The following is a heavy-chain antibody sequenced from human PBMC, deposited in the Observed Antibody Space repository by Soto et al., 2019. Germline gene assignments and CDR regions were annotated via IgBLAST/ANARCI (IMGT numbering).Heavy chain of an antibody. J-gene: IGHJ4*02. CDR3: ARCRDAFGVHS. Sequence: QVQLQVSGPGLVKPSETLSLTCNVSGGSINSGGYYWGWIRQHPGKGLEWIGYIHYREKTSYNPSLKVRMSIPLDSSGLYFALKSTPVTVAASAVYYWARCRDAFGVHSWGKGILVTVS. CDR2: IHYREKT. CDR1: GGSINSGGYY. V-gene: IGHV4-31*03. D-gene: IGHD3-16*01.